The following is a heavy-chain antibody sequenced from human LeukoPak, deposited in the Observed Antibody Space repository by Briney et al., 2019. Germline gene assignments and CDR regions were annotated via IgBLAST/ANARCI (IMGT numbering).Heavy chain of an antibody. V-gene: IGHV3-7*01. Sequence: GGSLRLSCAASGFTFSSYWMSWVRQAPGKGLEWVANIKQDGSEKYYVDSVKGRFTISRDNAKNSLYLQMNSLRAEDTAVYYCARGYSSGWYSFWGQGTLVTVSA. CDR3: ARGYSSGWYSF. CDR1: GFTFSSYW. CDR2: IKQDGSEK. D-gene: IGHD6-19*01. J-gene: IGHJ4*02.